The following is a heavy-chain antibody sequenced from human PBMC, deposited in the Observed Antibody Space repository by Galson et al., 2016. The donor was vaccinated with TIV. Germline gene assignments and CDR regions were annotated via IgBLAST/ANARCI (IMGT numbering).Heavy chain of an antibody. V-gene: IGHV3-33*01. CDR2: IWYDGSIK. D-gene: IGHD2/OR15-2a*01. CDR3: ARIIVSYGMDV. CDR1: GYTFSSYG. J-gene: IGHJ6*02. Sequence: SLRLSCAASGYTFSSYGMHWVRQAPGKGPEWVAVIWYDGSIKYNEDSVKGRFTISRDKSKNTLYLAMSSLRAEDTAVYYCARIIVSYGMDVWGQGTTVTVSS.